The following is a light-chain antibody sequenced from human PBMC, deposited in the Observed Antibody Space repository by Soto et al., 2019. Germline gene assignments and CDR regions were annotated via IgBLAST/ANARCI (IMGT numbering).Light chain of an antibody. CDR2: AAS. J-gene: IGKJ5*01. Sequence: DIQMTQSPSSLSASVGDRVTITCRASQSISSYLNWYEQKPGKAPKLLIYAASSLQSGVPSRFSGSGSGTDFTLTISSLQPEDFATYYCQQSYSTPLTCGQGTGLQIK. CDR3: QQSYSTPLT. CDR1: QSISSY. V-gene: IGKV1-39*01.